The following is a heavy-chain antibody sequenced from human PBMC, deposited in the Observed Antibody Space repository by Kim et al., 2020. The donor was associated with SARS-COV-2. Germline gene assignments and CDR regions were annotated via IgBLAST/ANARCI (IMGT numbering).Heavy chain of an antibody. D-gene: IGHD6-13*01. CDR1: GGTFSSYA. CDR3: ARVSSIAAAGTGSTNWFDP. J-gene: IGHJ5*02. CDR2: IIPIFGTA. Sequence: SVKVSCKASGGTFSSYAISWVRQAPGQGLEWMGGIIPIFGTANYAQKFQGRVTITADESTSTAYMELSSLRSEDTAVYYCARVSSIAAAGTGSTNWFDPWGQGTLVTVSS. V-gene: IGHV1-69*13.